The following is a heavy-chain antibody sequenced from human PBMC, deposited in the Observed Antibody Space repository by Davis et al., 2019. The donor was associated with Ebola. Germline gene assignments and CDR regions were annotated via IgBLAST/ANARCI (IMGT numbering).Heavy chain of an antibody. CDR3: AREGAVAASFQTDYYYYYSMDV. CDR2: INHSGST. V-gene: IGHV4-4*02. CDR1: GGSISSSNW. D-gene: IGHD6-19*01. Sequence: SETLSLTCAVSGGSISSSNWWSWVRQPPGKGLVWIGEINHSGSTNYNPSLKSRVTISVDTSKNQFSLKLSSVTAADTAVYYCAREGAVAASFQTDYYYYYSMDVWGQGTTVTVSS. J-gene: IGHJ6*02.